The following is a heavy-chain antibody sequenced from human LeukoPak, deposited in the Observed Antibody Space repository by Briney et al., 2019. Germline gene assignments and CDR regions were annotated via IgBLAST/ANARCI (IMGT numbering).Heavy chain of an antibody. V-gene: IGHV4-39*07. CDR1: GGSISSSSYY. J-gene: IGHJ3*02. Sequence: SETLSLTCTVSGGSISSSSYYWGWIRQPPGKGLEWIGSIYYSGSTYYNPSLKSRVTISVDTSKNQCSLRLSSVTAADTAVYYCAADQPAELRRKSYGAYYIWGQGTVVTVSS. CDR2: IYYSGST. D-gene: IGHD3-10*01. CDR3: AADQPAELRRKSYGAYYI.